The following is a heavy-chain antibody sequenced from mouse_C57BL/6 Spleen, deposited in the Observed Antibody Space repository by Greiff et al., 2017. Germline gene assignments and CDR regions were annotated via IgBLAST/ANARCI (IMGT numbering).Heavy chain of an antibody. CDR3: ARKGLLFRYYAMDY. Sequence: VQLKESGPELVKPGASVKISCKASGYSFTGYYMNWVKQSPEKSLEWIGEINPSTGGTTYNQKFKAKATLTVDKSSSTAYMQLKSLTSEDSAVYYCARKGLLFRYYAMDYWGQGTSVTVSS. V-gene: IGHV1-42*01. CDR2: INPSTGGT. CDR1: GYSFTGYY. J-gene: IGHJ4*01. D-gene: IGHD2-10*01.